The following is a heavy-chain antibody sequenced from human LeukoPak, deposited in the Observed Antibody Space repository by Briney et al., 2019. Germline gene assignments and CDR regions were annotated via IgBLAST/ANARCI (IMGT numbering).Heavy chain of an antibody. Sequence: PGGSPRLSCAASGFTFSTSAMNWVRQAPGKGLEWVSAISTSGASTYYADSVKGRFSISRDNSRNTLYLQMNSLRAEDTAVFHCARAIVGVTTRSFDYWGQGTLVTVSS. CDR2: ISTSGAST. CDR1: GFTFSTSA. J-gene: IGHJ4*02. D-gene: IGHD1-26*01. CDR3: ARAIVGVTTRSFDY. V-gene: IGHV3-23*01.